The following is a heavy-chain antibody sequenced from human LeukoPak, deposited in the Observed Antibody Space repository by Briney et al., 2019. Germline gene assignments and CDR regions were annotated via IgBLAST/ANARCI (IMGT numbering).Heavy chain of an antibody. CDR3: AGRSSGWYVILGPYWFDP. V-gene: IGHV4-39*07. J-gene: IGHJ5*02. Sequence: SETLSLTCTVPGGSISSSSYYWSWIRQPPGKGLEWIGEINHSGSTNYNPSLKSRVTISVNTSKNQFSLKLSSVTAADTAVYYCAGRSSGWYVILGPYWFDPWGQGTLVTVSS. D-gene: IGHD6-19*01. CDR1: GGSISSSSYY. CDR2: INHSGST.